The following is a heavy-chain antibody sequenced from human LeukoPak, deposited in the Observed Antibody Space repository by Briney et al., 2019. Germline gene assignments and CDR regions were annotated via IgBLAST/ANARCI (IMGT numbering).Heavy chain of an antibody. CDR3: ARFYGRYYYYMDV. J-gene: IGHJ6*03. Sequence: SETLSLTCTVSGGSISSYYWSWIRQPPGKGLEWIGYIYYSGSTNYNPSPKSRVTISVDTSKNQFSLKLSSVTAADTAVYYCARFYGRYYYYMDVWGKGTTVTVSS. CDR1: GGSISSYY. CDR2: IYYSGST. V-gene: IGHV4-59*01. D-gene: IGHD4-17*01.